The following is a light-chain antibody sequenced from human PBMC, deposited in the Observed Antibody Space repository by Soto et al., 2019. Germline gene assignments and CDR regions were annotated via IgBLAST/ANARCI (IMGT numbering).Light chain of an antibody. Sequence: QSALTQPASVSGSPGQSITISCTGTSSDVGGYNYVSWYQQHPGKAPKLMIYDVSNRPSGVSNRFSGSKSGNTASLTISGLQADDEADYSCSSYTSSSTLLYVFGTGTKLTVL. V-gene: IGLV2-14*01. CDR3: SSYTSSSTLLYV. J-gene: IGLJ1*01. CDR2: DVS. CDR1: SSDVGGYNY.